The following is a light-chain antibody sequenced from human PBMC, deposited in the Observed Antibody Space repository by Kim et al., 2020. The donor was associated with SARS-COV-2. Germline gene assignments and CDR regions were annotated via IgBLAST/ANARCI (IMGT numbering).Light chain of an antibody. V-gene: IGLV3-1*01. J-gene: IGLJ3*02. Sequence: SPGQTASITCSGDKLGDKYACWYQQKPGQSPVLVIYQDSKRPSGIPERFSGSNSGNTATLTISGTQAMDEADYYCQAWDSSTAFWVFGGGTRLTVL. CDR2: QDS. CDR3: QAWDSSTAFWV. CDR1: KLGDKY.